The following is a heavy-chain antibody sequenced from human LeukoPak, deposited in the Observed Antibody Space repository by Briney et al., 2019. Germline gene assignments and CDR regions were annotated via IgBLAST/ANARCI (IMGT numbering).Heavy chain of an antibody. J-gene: IGHJ6*03. V-gene: IGHV3-21*01. D-gene: IGHD6-19*01. CDR1: GFTFSSYS. CDR3: ARDLSVAGIFYYYYYYMDV. CDR2: ISSSSSYI. Sequence: GGSLRLSCAASGFTFSSYSMNWVRQAPGKGLEWVSSISSSSSYIYYADSVKGRFTISRDNAKNSLYLQMNSLRAEDTAVYYCARDLSVAGIFYYYYYYMDVWGKGTTATVSS.